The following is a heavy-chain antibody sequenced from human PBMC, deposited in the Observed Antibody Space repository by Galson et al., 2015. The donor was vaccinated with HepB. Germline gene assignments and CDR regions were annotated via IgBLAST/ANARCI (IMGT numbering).Heavy chain of an antibody. CDR1: GFTFSSYA. Sequence: SLRLSCAASGFTFSSYAMSWVRQAPGKGLEWVSAISGSGGSTYYADSVKGRFTISRDNSKNTLYLQMNSLRAEDTAVYYCAKTIATISTYYYDSSAYDAFDIWGQGTMVTVSS. CDR3: AKTIATISTYYYDSSAYDAFDI. V-gene: IGHV3-23*01. D-gene: IGHD3-22*01. CDR2: ISGSGGST. J-gene: IGHJ3*02.